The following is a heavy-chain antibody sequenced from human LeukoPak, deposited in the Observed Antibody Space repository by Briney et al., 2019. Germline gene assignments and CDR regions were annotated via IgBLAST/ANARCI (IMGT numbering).Heavy chain of an antibody. V-gene: IGHV3-11*01. Sequence: GGSLRLSCAASGFTFSDYYMSWIRQAPGKGLEWVSYISSSGSTIYYADSVKSRFTISRDNAKNSLYLQMNSLRAEDTAVYYCAREGAAAVVPAAYFDYWGQGTLVTVSS. D-gene: IGHD2-2*01. CDR1: GFTFSDYY. CDR2: ISSSGSTI. J-gene: IGHJ4*02. CDR3: AREGAAAVVPAAYFDY.